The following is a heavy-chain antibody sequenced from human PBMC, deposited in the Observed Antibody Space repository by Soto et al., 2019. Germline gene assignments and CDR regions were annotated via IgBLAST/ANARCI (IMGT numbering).Heavy chain of an antibody. CDR1: GFTFSSYS. V-gene: IGHV3-21*01. CDR3: GNFWSGYSGYYGMDV. D-gene: IGHD3-3*01. CDR2: ISSSSSYI. Sequence: GGSLSLSCAASGFTFSSYSMNWVRQAPGKGLEWVSSISSSSSYIYYADSVKGRFTISRDNAKNSLYLQMNSLRAEDTAVYYCGNFWSGYSGYYGMDVWGQGTTVTVSS. J-gene: IGHJ6*02.